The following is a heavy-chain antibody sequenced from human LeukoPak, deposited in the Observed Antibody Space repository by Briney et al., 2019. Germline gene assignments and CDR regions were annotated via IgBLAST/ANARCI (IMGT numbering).Heavy chain of an antibody. CDR3: ARDSGYRSVDY. J-gene: IGHJ4*02. Sequence: PGGSLRLSCAASGFTFSSYSMTWVRQAPGKGLEWVAVISYDGSNKYYADSVKGRFTISRDNSKNTLYLQMNSLRGEDTAVYYCARDSGYRSVDYWGQGTLVTVSS. CDR2: ISYDGSNK. D-gene: IGHD5-18*01. V-gene: IGHV3-30*03. CDR1: GFTFSSYS.